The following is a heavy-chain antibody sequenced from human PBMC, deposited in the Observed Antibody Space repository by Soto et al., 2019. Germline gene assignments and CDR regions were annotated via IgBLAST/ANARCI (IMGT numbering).Heavy chain of an antibody. CDR2: IYYNGTT. Sequence: QVQLQESGPGLVKPPETLSLTCSVSGGSMTPYYWNWLRQTPGQGLEWIGHIYYNGTTTYNPSLKSRVTISVDTSKNQFSLKLSSVTAADTAVYYCARQIWKQQPFDHWGQGTLITVSS. CDR3: ARQIWKQQPFDH. CDR1: GGSMTPYY. D-gene: IGHD1-1*01. J-gene: IGHJ4*02. V-gene: IGHV4-59*08.